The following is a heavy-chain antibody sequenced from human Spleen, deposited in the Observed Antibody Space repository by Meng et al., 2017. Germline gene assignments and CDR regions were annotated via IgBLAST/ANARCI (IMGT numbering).Heavy chain of an antibody. CDR1: GFTFSSYS. Sequence: GESLKISCAASGFTFSSYSMNWVRQAPGKGLEWVSSISSSSTYIYYADSVKGRFTISRDNAKNSLYLQMSSLRAEDTAVYYCARDGGRQLVRGGDAFDIWGQGTMVTVSS. D-gene: IGHD6-13*01. CDR2: ISSSSTYI. CDR3: ARDGGRQLVRGGDAFDI. J-gene: IGHJ3*02. V-gene: IGHV3-21*01.